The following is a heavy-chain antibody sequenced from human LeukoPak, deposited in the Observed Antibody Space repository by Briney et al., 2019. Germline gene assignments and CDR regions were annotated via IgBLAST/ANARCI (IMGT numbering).Heavy chain of an antibody. V-gene: IGHV3-21*01. CDR2: ISSSSSYI. J-gene: IGHJ5*02. Sequence: GGSLRLSCAASGFTFSSYSMNWVRQAPGKGLEWVSSISSSSSYIYYADSVKGRFTISRDNAKNSLYLQMNSLRAEDTAVYYCAQGGGYCSGGSCYVWFDPWGQGTLVTVSP. D-gene: IGHD2-15*01. CDR1: GFTFSSYS. CDR3: AQGGGYCSGGSCYVWFDP.